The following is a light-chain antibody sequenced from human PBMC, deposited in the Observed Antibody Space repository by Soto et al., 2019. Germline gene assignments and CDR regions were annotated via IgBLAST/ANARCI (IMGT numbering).Light chain of an antibody. V-gene: IGKV1-5*01. J-gene: IGKJ1*01. Sequence: DIQITHSPSTLSGXXGDRVTITCRASQSISNRLAWYQQKPGKAPKLLIYDASSLESGVPSRFSGSGSGTEFTLTISSLQPDDFATYYCQQYNSYLWTFGQGTKVDI. CDR2: DAS. CDR1: QSISNR. CDR3: QQYNSYLWT.